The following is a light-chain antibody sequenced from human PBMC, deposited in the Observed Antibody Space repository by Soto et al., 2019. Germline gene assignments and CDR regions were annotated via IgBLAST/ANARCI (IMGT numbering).Light chain of an antibody. CDR2: EVN. J-gene: IGLJ1*01. V-gene: IGLV2-8*01. CDR3: SSYAGSSNV. CDR1: SSDVGGYNY. Sequence: QSVLTHPHSASGSPGQSVSISCPGTSSDVGGYNYVSWYQQHPGKAPKLMIYEVNKRPSGVPDRFSGSKSGNTASLTVSGLQAEDEADYYCSSYAGSSNVFGTGTKVTVL.